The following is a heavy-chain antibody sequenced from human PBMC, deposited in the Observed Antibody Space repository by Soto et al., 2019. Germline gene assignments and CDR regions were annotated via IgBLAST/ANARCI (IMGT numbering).Heavy chain of an antibody. CDR3: AKAYSNPGLEYYYGMDV. CDR2: ISYDGSNK. D-gene: IGHD4-4*01. Sequence: PGGSLRLSCAASGFTFSSYGMHWVRQAPGKGLEWVAVISYDGSNKYYADSVKGRFTISRDNSKNTLYLQMNSLRAEDTAVYYCAKAYSNPGLEYYYGMDVWGQGTTVTVSS. J-gene: IGHJ6*02. V-gene: IGHV3-30*18. CDR1: GFTFSSYG.